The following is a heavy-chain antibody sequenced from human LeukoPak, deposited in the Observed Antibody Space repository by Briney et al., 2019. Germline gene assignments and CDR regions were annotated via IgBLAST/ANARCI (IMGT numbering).Heavy chain of an antibody. CDR3: ARGLQWLVKYYFDY. CDR1: GGSFSGYY. V-gene: IGHV4-34*01. CDR2: INHSGST. D-gene: IGHD6-19*01. J-gene: IGHJ4*02. Sequence: SETLSLTCAVYGGSFSGYYWSWIRQPPGKGLEWIGEINHSGSTNYNPSLKSRVTISVDTSKDQFSLKLSSVTAADTAVYYCARGLQWLVKYYFDYWGQGTLVTVSS.